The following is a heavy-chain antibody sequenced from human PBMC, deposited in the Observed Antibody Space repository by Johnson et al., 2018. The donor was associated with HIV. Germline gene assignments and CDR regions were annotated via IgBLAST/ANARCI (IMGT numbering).Heavy chain of an antibody. V-gene: IGHV3-30*04. CDR2: ISYDGSNK. J-gene: IGHJ3*02. D-gene: IGHD6-13*01. Sequence: VQLVESGGGVVQPGRSLRLSCAASGFTFSSYAMHWVRQAPGKGLEWVAVISYDGSNKYYADSVKGRFTISRDNSKNTLHLKMNSRRFGDTAVYYCARGIAAAPLWALDIWGQGTMVTVSS. CDR1: GFTFSSYA. CDR3: ARGIAAAPLWALDI.